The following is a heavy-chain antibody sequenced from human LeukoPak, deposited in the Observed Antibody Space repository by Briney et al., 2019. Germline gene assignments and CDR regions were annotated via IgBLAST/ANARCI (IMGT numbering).Heavy chain of an antibody. Sequence: SETLSLTCTVSGGSISSYYWSWIRQPPGKGLEWIGYIYYSGSTNYNPSLTSRATISVDTSKNQFSLKLSSVTAADTAVYYCAGGGWYYFDYWGQGTLVTVSS. J-gene: IGHJ4*02. CDR2: IYYSGST. CDR3: AGGGWYYFDY. V-gene: IGHV4-59*01. D-gene: IGHD6-19*01. CDR1: GGSISSYY.